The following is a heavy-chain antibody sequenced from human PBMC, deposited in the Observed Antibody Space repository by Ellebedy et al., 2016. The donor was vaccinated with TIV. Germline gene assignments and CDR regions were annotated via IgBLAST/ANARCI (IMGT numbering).Heavy chain of an antibody. J-gene: IGHJ4*02. CDR1: GYTFTRHG. V-gene: IGHV1-18*01. D-gene: IGHD7-27*01. Sequence: AASVTVSCKASGYTFTRHGITWVRQAPGEGLEWMGWISAANGNTNLAQKFQGRLTMTTDTTTSTVYMELRSLRSDDTALYYCARESDWGSEFEYWGQGTLVTVSS. CDR2: ISAANGNT. CDR3: ARESDWGSEFEY.